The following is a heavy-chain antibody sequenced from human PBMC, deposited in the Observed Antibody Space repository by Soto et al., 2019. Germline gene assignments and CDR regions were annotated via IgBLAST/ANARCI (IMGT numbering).Heavy chain of an antibody. CDR2: IKQDGSEK. Sequence: PGGSLRLSCAASGFTFSSYWMSWVRQAPGKGLEWVANIKQDGSEKYYVDPVKGRFTISRDNAKNSLYLQMNSLRAEDTAVYYCARDFGSYSRHFDYWGQGTLVTVSS. CDR3: ARDFGSYSRHFDY. J-gene: IGHJ4*02. D-gene: IGHD1-26*01. V-gene: IGHV3-7*01. CDR1: GFTFSSYW.